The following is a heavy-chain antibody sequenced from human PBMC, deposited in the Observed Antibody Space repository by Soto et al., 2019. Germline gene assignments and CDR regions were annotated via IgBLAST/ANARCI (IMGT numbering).Heavy chain of an antibody. CDR3: ARLYLRGYFDY. V-gene: IGHV4-59*01. D-gene: IGHD3-16*02. Sequence: TSETLSLTCTVSGGSISRYYWSWIRQPPGKGLEWIGYIYYSGSTNYNPSLKSRVTISVDTSKNQFSLKLSSVTAADTAVYYCARLYLRGYFDYWGQGTLVTVSS. CDR2: IYYSGST. J-gene: IGHJ4*02. CDR1: GGSISRYY.